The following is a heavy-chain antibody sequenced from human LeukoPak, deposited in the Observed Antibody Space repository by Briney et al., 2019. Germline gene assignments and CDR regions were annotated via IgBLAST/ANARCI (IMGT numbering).Heavy chain of an antibody. CDR3: ASVSAGTDAFDI. J-gene: IGHJ3*02. CDR2: IYYSGST. Sequence: SSETLSLTCTVSGGSISSYYWSWIRQPPGKGLEWIGYIYYSGSTNYNPSLKSRVTISVDTSKNQFSLKLSSVTAADTAVYYCASVSAGTDAFDIWGQGTMVTVSS. CDR1: GGSISSYY. V-gene: IGHV4-59*08. D-gene: IGHD6-13*01.